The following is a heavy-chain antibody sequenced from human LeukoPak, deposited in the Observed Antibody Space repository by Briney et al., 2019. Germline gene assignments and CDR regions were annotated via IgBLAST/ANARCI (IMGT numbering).Heavy chain of an antibody. Sequence: GGSLRLSCAASGFTFSNAWMSWVRQAPGKGLEWVGRIKTDTGGGTADYAAPVKGRSTISRDDSKNTLYLQMNSLKTEDTAVYYCTTDPYVGVHFDYWGQGTLVTVSS. CDR1: GFTFSNAW. CDR3: TTDPYVGVHFDY. CDR2: IKTDTGGGTA. J-gene: IGHJ4*02. V-gene: IGHV3-15*01. D-gene: IGHD1-26*01.